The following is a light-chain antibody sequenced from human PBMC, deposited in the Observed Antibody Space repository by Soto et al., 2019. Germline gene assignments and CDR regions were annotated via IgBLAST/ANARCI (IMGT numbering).Light chain of an antibody. CDR2: KAS. Sequence: DIQMTQSPSTLSASVGDRVTITCRASQILSSWLAWYQQKPGKAPKLLISKASSLESGVPSRLSGSGSGTEFTLTISSLQPDDFATYYCQQYNSYLITFGEGTRLEIK. CDR1: QILSSW. J-gene: IGKJ5*01. CDR3: QQYNSYLIT. V-gene: IGKV1-5*03.